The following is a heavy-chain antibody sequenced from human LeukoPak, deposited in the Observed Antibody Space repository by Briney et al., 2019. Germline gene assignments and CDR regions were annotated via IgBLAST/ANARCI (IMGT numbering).Heavy chain of an antibody. Sequence: ASVKVSCKASGYTFTSYGISWVRQAPGQGLEWMGWISAYNGNTNYAQKLQGRVTMTTDSSTSTAYMELRSLTSDDTAVYYCARDKAVTTELTQYFHHWGQGTLVTVSS. D-gene: IGHD4-11*01. CDR1: GYTFTSYG. CDR3: ARDKAVTTELTQYFHH. CDR2: ISAYNGNT. J-gene: IGHJ1*01. V-gene: IGHV1-18*01.